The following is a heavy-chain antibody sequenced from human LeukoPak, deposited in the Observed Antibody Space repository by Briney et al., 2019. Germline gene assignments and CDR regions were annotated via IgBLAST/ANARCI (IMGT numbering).Heavy chain of an antibody. CDR2: IGTAGDT. Sequence: GGSLRLSCAASGFTFSSYAMSWVRQAPGKGLEWVSAIGTAGDTYYPGSVKGRFTISRENAKNSLYLQMNSLRAGDTAVYYCARSVVGGSGSPPGYYYYYYGMDVWGQGTTVTVSS. V-gene: IGHV3-13*01. CDR3: ARSVVGGSGSPPGYYYYYYGMDV. CDR1: GFTFSSYA. J-gene: IGHJ6*02. D-gene: IGHD3-10*01.